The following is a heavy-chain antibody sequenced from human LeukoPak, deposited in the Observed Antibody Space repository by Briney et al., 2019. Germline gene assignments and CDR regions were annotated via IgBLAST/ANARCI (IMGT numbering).Heavy chain of an antibody. V-gene: IGHV3-21*01. CDR3: ARRRILSSFDP. J-gene: IGHJ5*02. CDR2: ISSSSSYI. CDR1: GFTFSSYA. Sequence: GGSLRLSCAASGFTFSSYAMSWVRQAPGKGLEWVSSISSSSSYIYYADSVKGRFTISRDNAKNSLYLQMNSLRAEDTAVYYCARRRILSSFDPWGQGTLVTVSS.